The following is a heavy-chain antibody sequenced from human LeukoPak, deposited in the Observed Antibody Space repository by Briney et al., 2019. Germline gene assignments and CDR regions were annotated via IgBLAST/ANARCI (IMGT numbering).Heavy chain of an antibody. D-gene: IGHD2-8*01. CDR3: AKEGGSSSPRYFGIVLMVYAHDY. CDR1: GFTFSSYA. Sequence: GGSLRLSCAASGFTFSSYAMSWVRQAPGKGLEWVSAISGRGGSTYYADSVKGRFTISRDNSKNTLYLQMNSLRAEDTAVYYCAKEGGSSSPRYFGIVLMVYAHDYWGQGTLVTVSS. CDR2: ISGRGGST. V-gene: IGHV3-23*01. J-gene: IGHJ4*02.